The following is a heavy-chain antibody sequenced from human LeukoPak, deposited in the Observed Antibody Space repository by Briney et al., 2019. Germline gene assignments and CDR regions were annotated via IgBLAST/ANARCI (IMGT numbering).Heavy chain of an antibody. D-gene: IGHD2-21*02. V-gene: IGHV4-38-2*01. Sequence: SETLSLTCSVSGFSISSHYYWVWIRQSPGRGLEWIGSVYYGGTKYYNPSLKSRVTISIDTSKNQFSLKVTPVTAADTAVYYCARSINCGGGACYERGYGMDVWGHGTMVTVSS. CDR3: ARSINCGGGACYERGYGMDV. J-gene: IGHJ6*02. CDR1: GFSISSHYY. CDR2: VYYGGTK.